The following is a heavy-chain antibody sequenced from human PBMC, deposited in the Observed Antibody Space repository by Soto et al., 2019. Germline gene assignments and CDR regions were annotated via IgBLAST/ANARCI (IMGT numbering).Heavy chain of an antibody. D-gene: IGHD3-10*01. Sequence: QVQLQESGPGLVKASQTLSLTCNVSGGSISSGGYYWTWIRQHPGKGLEWIGNIHHSGSTFYNPSLKSRVSISEDTSKNQFSLELSSVTAADTAVYFCVRGVLSWGQGTLVTVSS. J-gene: IGHJ1*01. CDR3: VRGVLS. CDR2: IHHSGST. CDR1: GGSISSGGYY. V-gene: IGHV4-31*03.